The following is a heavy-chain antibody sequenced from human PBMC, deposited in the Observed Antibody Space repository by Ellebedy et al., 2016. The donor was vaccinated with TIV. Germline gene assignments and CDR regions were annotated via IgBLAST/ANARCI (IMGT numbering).Heavy chain of an antibody. J-gene: IGHJ5*02. CDR3: GRWFDP. CDR1: GASVTGGGYY. CDR2: MYNSGTT. V-gene: IGHV4-61*08. Sequence: MPSETLSLTCSVSGASVTGGGYYWMWIRQPPGKGLEWIGHMYNSGTTHYSPSLKSRVTISIDTSRNQFSLRLRSVTAADTAVNYCGRWFDPWGQGTLVTVSS.